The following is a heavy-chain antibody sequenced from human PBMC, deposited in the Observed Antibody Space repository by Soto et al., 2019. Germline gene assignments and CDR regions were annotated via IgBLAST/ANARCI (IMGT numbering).Heavy chain of an antibody. CDR1: GFTFGDYA. D-gene: IGHD6-13*01. CDR2: IRSKAYGGTT. Sequence: GESLKISCTASGFTFGDYAMSWFRQAPGKGLEWVGFIRSKAYGGTTEYAASVKGRFTISRDDSKSIAYLQMNSLKTEDTAVYYCTRGAAAGTGAFDIWGQGTMVTVSS. CDR3: TRGAAAGTGAFDI. V-gene: IGHV3-49*03. J-gene: IGHJ3*02.